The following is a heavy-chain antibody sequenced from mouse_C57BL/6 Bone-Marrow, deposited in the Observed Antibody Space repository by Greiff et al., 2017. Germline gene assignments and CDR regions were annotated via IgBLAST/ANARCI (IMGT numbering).Heavy chain of an antibody. CDR1: GFTFSDYG. J-gene: IGHJ4*01. CDR2: ISNLAYSI. V-gene: IGHV5-15*01. Sequence: EVKLMESGGGLVQPGGSLKLSCAASGFTFSDYGMAWVRQAPRQGPEWVAFISNLAYSIYYADTVTGRFTISRETAKNTLYLEMSSLRSGDTAMYYWARRGVYAVYAMDYWGQGTSGTVSS. D-gene: IGHD2-12*01. CDR3: ARRGVYAVYAMDY.